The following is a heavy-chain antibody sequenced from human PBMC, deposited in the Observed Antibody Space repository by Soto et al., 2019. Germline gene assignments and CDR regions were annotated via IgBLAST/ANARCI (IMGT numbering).Heavy chain of an antibody. CDR2: IYYSGTT. J-gene: IGHJ5*02. V-gene: IGHV4-39*01. D-gene: IGHD6-13*01. CDR3: ASCIATINWFDP. CDR1: GGSIGSSFYY. Sequence: SETLSLTCTVSGGSIGSSFYYWGWIRQPPGKGLEWIGSIYYSGTTYYNPSLKSRVTISVDTSKNQFSLKLTSVTAADTAVYYCASCIATINWFDPWGQGTLVTVS.